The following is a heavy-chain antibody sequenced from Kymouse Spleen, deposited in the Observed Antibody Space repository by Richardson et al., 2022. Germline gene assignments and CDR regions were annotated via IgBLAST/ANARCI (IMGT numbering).Heavy chain of an antibody. D-gene: IGHD5-12*01. CDR2: ISYDGSNK. CDR3: AKDSGYDPPYYYYYGMDV. J-gene: IGHJ6*02. CDR1: GFTFSSYG. V-gene: IGHV3-30*18. Sequence: QVQLVESGGGVVQPGRSLRLSCAASGFTFSSYGMHWVRQAPGKGLEWVAVISYDGSNKYYADSVKGRFTISRDNSKNTLYLQMNSLRAEDTAVYYCAKDSGYDPPYYYYYGMDVWGQGTTVTVSS.